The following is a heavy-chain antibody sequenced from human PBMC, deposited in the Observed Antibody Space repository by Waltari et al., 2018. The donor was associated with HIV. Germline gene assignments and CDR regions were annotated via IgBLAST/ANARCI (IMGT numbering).Heavy chain of an antibody. J-gene: IGHJ4*02. CDR1: GFTFSSYA. Sequence: QVQLVASGGGVVQPGRSLRLSCAASGFTFSSYAMLEWVAVISYDGSNKYYADSVKGRFTISRDNSKNTLYLQMNSLRAEDTTVYYCARDPYYYDSSGYLCYFDYWGQGTLVTVSS. D-gene: IGHD3-22*01. CDR3: ARDPYYYDSSGYLCYFDY. CDR2: ISYDGSNK. V-gene: IGHV3-30-3*01.